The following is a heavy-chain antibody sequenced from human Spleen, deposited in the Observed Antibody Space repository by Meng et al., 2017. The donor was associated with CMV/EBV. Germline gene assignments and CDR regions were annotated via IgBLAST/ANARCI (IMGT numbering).Heavy chain of an antibody. V-gene: IGHV3-23*01. J-gene: IGHJ6*02. Sequence: GESLKISCAASGFTFAGSAMSWVRRAPGRGLEWVSAISSSGGSTHYVESVKGRFTISRDDSKNTLYLQMNSVRAEDTAVYYCAREAAMVRGVSHYYYYGMDVWGQGTTVTVSS. D-gene: IGHD3-10*01. CDR3: AREAAMVRGVSHYYYYGMDV. CDR2: ISSSGGST. CDR1: GFTFAGSA.